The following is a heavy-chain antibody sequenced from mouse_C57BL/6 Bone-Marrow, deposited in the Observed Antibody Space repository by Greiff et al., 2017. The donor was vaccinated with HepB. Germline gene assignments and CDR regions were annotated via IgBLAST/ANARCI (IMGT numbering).Heavy chain of an antibody. CDR3: ARVELYYAMDY. J-gene: IGHJ4*01. CDR1: GFTFSSYA. V-gene: IGHV5-4*01. Sequence: VQLKESGGGLVKPGGSLKLSCAASGFTFSSYAMSWVRQTPEKRLEWVATISDGGSYTYYPDNVKGRFTISRDNAKNNLYLQMSHLKSEDTAMYYCARVELYYAMDYWGQGTSVTVSS. CDR2: ISDGGSYT.